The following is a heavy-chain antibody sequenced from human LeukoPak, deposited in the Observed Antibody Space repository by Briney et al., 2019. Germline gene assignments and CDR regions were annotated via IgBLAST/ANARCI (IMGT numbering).Heavy chain of an antibody. V-gene: IGHV3-53*01. D-gene: IGHD3-9*01. CDR2: FYSGGNT. J-gene: IGHJ1*01. Sequence: GGSLRLSCAASGFTVSSNYMSWVRQAPGKGLEWVSVFYSGGNTYYADSVKGRLTISRDNSKNTLYLQMNSLRAEDTAVYYCARSSDAIIYFQHWGQGTLVTVSS. CDR1: GFTVSSNY. CDR3: ARSSDAIIYFQH.